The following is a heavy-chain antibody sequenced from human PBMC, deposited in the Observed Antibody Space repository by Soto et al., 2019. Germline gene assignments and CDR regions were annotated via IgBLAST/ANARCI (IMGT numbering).Heavy chain of an antibody. CDR3: AKGRPYSSGWYYFDY. J-gene: IGHJ4*02. V-gene: IGHV3-23*01. CDR2: ISGSGGST. Sequence: GGSLRLSCAASGFTFSSYAMSWVRQAPGKGLEWVSAISGSGGSTYYADSVKGRFTISRDNSKNTLYLQMNSLRAEDTALYYCAKGRPYSSGWYYFDYWGQGTLVTVSS. CDR1: GFTFSSYA. D-gene: IGHD6-19*01.